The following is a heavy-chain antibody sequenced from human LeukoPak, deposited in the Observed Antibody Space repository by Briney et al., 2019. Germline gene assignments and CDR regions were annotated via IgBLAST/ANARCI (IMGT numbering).Heavy chain of an antibody. CDR3: AREGRDYYDSSE. J-gene: IGHJ4*02. D-gene: IGHD3-22*01. Sequence: ASVKVSCKASGYTFTSYGISWVRQAPGQGLEWMGWISAYNGNTNYAQKLQGRVTMTTDTSTSTAYMELRSPRSDGTAVYYCAREGRDYYDSSEWGQGTLVTVSS. CDR2: ISAYNGNT. V-gene: IGHV1-18*01. CDR1: GYTFTSYG.